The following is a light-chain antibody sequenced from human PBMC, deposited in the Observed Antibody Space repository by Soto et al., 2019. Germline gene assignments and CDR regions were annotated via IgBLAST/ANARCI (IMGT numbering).Light chain of an antibody. Sequence: QSALTQFASVSGSPGQSIAISCTGTSSDVGGYNYVSWYQQHPGKAPKLMIYDVNNRPSGVSDRFSGSKSGNTASLTISGLQAEDEADYYCSSYTSSSTRVFGGGTKLTVL. J-gene: IGLJ3*02. CDR1: SSDVGGYNY. CDR2: DVN. V-gene: IGLV2-14*01. CDR3: SSYTSSSTRV.